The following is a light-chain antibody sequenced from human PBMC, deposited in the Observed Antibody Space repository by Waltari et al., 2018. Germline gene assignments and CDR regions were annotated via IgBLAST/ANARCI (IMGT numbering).Light chain of an antibody. J-gene: IGLJ3*02. Sequence: QSALTQPASVSGSPGQSITISCTGTGSDVGGYDYVAWYQQHPGKAPKRVIHEVSNRPSGVSSGFSASKAGNTASLTSSGLQAEDEADYYCSSYTPITISNWVFGGGTKLTVL. CDR2: EVS. CDR1: GSDVGGYDY. CDR3: SSYTPITISNWV. V-gene: IGLV2-14*01.